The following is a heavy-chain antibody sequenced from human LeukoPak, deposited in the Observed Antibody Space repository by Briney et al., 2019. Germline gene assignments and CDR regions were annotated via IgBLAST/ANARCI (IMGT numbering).Heavy chain of an antibody. CDR2: INPNSGGT. CDR3: ATTMVRGVMVAFDI. CDR1: GYTFTGYY. J-gene: IGHJ3*02. D-gene: IGHD3-10*01. Sequence: ASVKVSCKASGYTFTGYYMHWVRQAPGQGLEWMGWINPNSGGTNYAQKFQGRVTMTRDTSISTAYMELSRLRSDDTAVYYCATTMVRGVMVAFDIWGQGKMVTVSS. V-gene: IGHV1-2*02.